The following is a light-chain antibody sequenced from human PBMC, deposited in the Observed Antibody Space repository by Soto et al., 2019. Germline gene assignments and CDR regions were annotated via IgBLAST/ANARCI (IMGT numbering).Light chain of an antibody. V-gene: IGLV2-14*01. CDR2: DVS. J-gene: IGLJ1*01. CDR3: SSYTSSSTLEV. CDR1: SSDVGGYNY. Sequence: ALSQXECGAGSPGQSRTISCTGTSSDVGGYNYVSWYQQHPGEAPKLMIYDVSNRPSGVSNRFSGSKSGNTASLTISGLQAEDEADYYCSSYTSSSTLEVFGTGTKVTVL.